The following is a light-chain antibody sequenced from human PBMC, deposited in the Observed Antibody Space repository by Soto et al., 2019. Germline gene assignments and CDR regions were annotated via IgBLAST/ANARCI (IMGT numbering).Light chain of an antibody. Sequence: ESVLTQSLRTLSLSPGLRSTLPCRASQSVSNNYLAWYQQKPGQAPRLXIYGASNRATGIPDRFSGSGSGTEFTLTISSLQSEDFAVYYCQQYNNWPPETFGQGTKVDIK. CDR1: QSVSNN. V-gene: IGKV3D-15*01. J-gene: IGKJ1*01. CDR3: QQYNNWPPET. CDR2: GAS.